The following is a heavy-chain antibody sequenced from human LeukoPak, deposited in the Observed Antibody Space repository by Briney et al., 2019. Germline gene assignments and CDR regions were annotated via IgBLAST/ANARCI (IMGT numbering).Heavy chain of an antibody. D-gene: IGHD3-22*01. Sequence: GASVKVSCKASGYTFTGYYMHWVRQAPGQGLEWMGWINPNSGGTNYAQKFQGRVTMTRDTSISTAYMGLSRLRSDDTAVYYCARASLYYYDSSGYTLDYWGQGTLVTVSS. V-gene: IGHV1-2*02. CDR3: ARASLYYYDSSGYTLDY. J-gene: IGHJ4*02. CDR2: INPNSGGT. CDR1: GYTFTGYY.